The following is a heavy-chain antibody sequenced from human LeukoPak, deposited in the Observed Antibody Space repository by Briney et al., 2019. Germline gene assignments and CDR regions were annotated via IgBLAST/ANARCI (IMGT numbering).Heavy chain of an antibody. Sequence: GASVKVSCKASGYTFTGYYMHWVRQAPGQGLEWMGWINPNSGGTNFAQKFQGRVTMTRDTSISTAYMELSRLRSDDTAVYYCAREGDPRYCSSTSCYTDAFDIWGQGTMVTVSS. CDR3: AREGDPRYCSSTSCYTDAFDI. J-gene: IGHJ3*02. CDR1: GYTFTGYY. CDR2: INPNSGGT. D-gene: IGHD2-2*02. V-gene: IGHV1-2*02.